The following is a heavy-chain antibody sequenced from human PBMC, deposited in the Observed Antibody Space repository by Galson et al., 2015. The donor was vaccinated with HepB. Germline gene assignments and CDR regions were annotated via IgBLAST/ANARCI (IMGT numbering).Heavy chain of an antibody. CDR1: GGTFSSYA. J-gene: IGHJ6*02. Sequence: SVKVSCKASGGTFSSYAISWVRQAPGQGLEWMGGIIPIFGTANYAQKFQGRVTITADESTSTAYMELGSLRSEDTAVYYCAREKVDIVEGYYGMDVWGQGTTVTVSS. V-gene: IGHV1-69*13. D-gene: IGHD2-15*01. CDR3: AREKVDIVEGYYGMDV. CDR2: IIPIFGTA.